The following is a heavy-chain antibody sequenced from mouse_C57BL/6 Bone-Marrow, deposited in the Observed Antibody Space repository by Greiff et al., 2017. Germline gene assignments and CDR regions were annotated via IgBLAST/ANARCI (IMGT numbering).Heavy chain of an antibody. D-gene: IGHD1-1*01. V-gene: IGHV1-85*01. CDR2: IYPRDGST. CDR1: GYTFTSYD. J-gene: IGHJ1*03. CDR3: ARLEFYGISGDWCFDV. Sequence: VQGVESGPELVKPGASVKLSCKASGYTFTSYDIHWVKLRPGQGLEWIGWIYPRDGSTKYNEKFKGKATLTVDTSSSTAYMELHSLTSEDSAGYICARLEFYGISGDWCFDVWGTGTTDNVSS.